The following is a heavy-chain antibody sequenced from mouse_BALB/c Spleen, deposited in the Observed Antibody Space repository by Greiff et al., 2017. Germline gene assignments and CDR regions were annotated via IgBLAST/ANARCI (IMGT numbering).Heavy chain of an antibody. V-gene: IGHV6-6*02. CDR2: IRLKSDNYAT. CDR1: GFTFSSYW. D-gene: IGHD1-1*01. CDR3: TTYYYGVVDRDWFAY. J-gene: IGHJ3*01. Sequence: EVQVVESGGGLVQPGGSMKLSCVASGFTFSSYWMSWVRQSPEKGLEWVAEIRLKSDNYATHYAESVKGKFTISRDDSKSRLYLQMNSLRAEDTGIYYCTTYYYGVVDRDWFAYWGQETLVTVSA.